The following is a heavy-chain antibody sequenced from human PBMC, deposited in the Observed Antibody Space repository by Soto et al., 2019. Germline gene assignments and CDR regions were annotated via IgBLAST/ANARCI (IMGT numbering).Heavy chain of an antibody. V-gene: IGHV3-30*18. CDR2: ISYDGSNK. CDR3: AKDITTPDY. J-gene: IGHJ4*02. Sequence: GGSLRLSCASSGFTFRIYGMHWGRQARGKEQERVSVISYDGSNKYYADSVKGRFSISRDNSKNTLYLQMNSLRAVDTEEYYWAKDITTPDYWGQGTLVTVSS. CDR1: GFTFRIYG. D-gene: IGHD3-22*01.